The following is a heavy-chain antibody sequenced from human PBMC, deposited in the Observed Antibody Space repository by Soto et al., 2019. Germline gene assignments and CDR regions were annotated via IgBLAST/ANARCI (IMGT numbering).Heavy chain of an antibody. CDR2: IIPILGIA. J-gene: IGHJ4*02. D-gene: IGHD6-13*01. CDR1: GGTFTSYT. V-gene: IGHV1-69*08. Sequence: QVRLVQSGAEVKRPGSSVKVSCKASGGTFTSYTLSWVRQVPGQGPEWMGRIIPILGIASYAQKSQGRLTMTTDKSTSTAYMDLTDLRSEDTAIYHCAREFTGWAAADTPYYFDSWGQGTLVVVSS. CDR3: AREFTGWAAADTPYYFDS.